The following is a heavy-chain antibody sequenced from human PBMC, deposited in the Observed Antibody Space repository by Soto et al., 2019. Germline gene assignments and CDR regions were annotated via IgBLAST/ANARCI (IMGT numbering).Heavy chain of an antibody. CDR3: TCQRRYCSSTSCYRVYY. Sequence: EVQLVESGGGLVKPGGSLRLSCAASGFTFSNAWMSWVRQAPGKGLEWVGRIKSKTDGGTTDDAAPVKGRFTITRDDSKTTLYLQMNSLKAEDTAVYYYTCQRRYCSSTSCYRVYYWGQGTLVTVSS. CDR1: GFTFSNAW. J-gene: IGHJ4*02. V-gene: IGHV3-15*01. D-gene: IGHD2-2*02. CDR2: IKSKTDGGTT.